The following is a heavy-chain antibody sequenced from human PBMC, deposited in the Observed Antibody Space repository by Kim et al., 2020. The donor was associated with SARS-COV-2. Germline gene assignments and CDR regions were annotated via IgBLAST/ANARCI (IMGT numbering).Heavy chain of an antibody. CDR3: VRYYDSGGYGFY. CDR1: GFTFSSYS. V-gene: IGHV3-21*01. Sequence: GGSLRLSCAASGFTFSSYSMNWVRQAPGKGLEWVSSISSSSSYIYYADSVKGRFTISRDNAKNSLYLQMISLRADDTAVYYCVRYYDSGGYGFYWGQGTLVTVSS. D-gene: IGHD3-22*01. CDR2: ISSSSSYI. J-gene: IGHJ4*02.